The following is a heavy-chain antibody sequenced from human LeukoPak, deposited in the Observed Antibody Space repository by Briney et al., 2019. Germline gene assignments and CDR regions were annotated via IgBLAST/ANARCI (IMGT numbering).Heavy chain of an antibody. CDR2: ISSSGSTI. J-gene: IGHJ4*02. CDR3: ARANYYDISGYDY. V-gene: IGHV3-48*03. D-gene: IGHD3-22*01. Sequence: GGSLRLSCAASGFTFSTYEMNWVRQAPGKGLEWVSYISSSGSTIYYADSVKGRFTISRDNAKNSLYLQMNSLRAEDTAVYYCARANYYDISGYDYWGQGTLVTVSS. CDR1: GFTFSTYE.